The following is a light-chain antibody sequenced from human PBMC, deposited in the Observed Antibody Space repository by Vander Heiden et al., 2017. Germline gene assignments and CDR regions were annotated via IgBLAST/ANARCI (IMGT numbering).Light chain of an antibody. CDR3: SSYTSSHTEV. CDR2: DVN. CDR1: SSDVGRYNY. J-gene: IGLJ1*01. V-gene: IGLV2-14*03. Sequence: QSALHQPASASGSPGQSLTISCTGTSSDVGRYNYVSWYQQSPSKAPKLIILDVNTRPAGVSFRFSGSQSGSTASLTISGLQADDEADYYCSSYTSSHTEVFGTGTKVTV.